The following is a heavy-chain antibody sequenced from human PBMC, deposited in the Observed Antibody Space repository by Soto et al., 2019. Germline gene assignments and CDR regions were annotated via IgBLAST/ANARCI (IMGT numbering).Heavy chain of an antibody. CDR2: IYYSGST. V-gene: IGHV4-31*03. J-gene: IGHJ4*02. CDR3: ARESYDSSFHY. D-gene: IGHD3-22*01. Sequence: PSETLSLTCTVSGGSISSGGYYWSWIRQHPGKGLEWIGYIYYSGSTYYNPSLKSRVTISVDTSKNQFSLKLSSVTAADTAVYYCARESYDSSFHYCGQGTLVTVSS. CDR1: GGSISSGGYY.